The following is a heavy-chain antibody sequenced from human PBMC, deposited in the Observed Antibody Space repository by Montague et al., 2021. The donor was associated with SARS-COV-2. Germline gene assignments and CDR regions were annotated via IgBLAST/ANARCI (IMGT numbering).Heavy chain of an antibody. V-gene: IGHV6-1*01. CDR1: GDSVWSNTAA. Sequence: CAISGDSVWSNTAAWNWIRQSPSGGLEWLRRTNYRSKWTSDYATSVEGRISIDPDTSKNQFFLHLRSVTPEDTGVYYCVRDTGSAQAGFDAWGQGTLVTVSS. J-gene: IGHJ4*02. CDR2: TNYRSKWTS. D-gene: IGHD4-17*01. CDR3: VRDTGSAQAGFDA.